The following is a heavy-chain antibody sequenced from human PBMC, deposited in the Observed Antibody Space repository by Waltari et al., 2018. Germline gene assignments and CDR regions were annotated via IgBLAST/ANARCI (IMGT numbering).Heavy chain of an antibody. J-gene: IGHJ5*02. D-gene: IGHD6-6*01. V-gene: IGHV1-2*06. CDR1: GYTFTGYY. CDR3: ARAPISSIAARRGWFDP. Sequence: QVQLVQSGAEVKKPGASVKVSCKASGYTFTGYYMHWVRQAPGQGLGWMGRLNPNIAGTNYAQKVQGRVPMTREPSISTAYMELSRLRSDDTAVYYCARAPISSIAARRGWFDPWGQGTLVTVSS. CDR2: LNPNIAGT.